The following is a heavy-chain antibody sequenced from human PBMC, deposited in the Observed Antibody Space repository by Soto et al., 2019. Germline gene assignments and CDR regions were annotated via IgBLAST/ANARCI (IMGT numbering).Heavy chain of an antibody. Sequence: SVKVSCKASGGTFSSYAISWVRQAPGQGLEWMGGIIPIFGTANYAQKFQGRVTITADESTSTAYMELSRLRSDDTAVYYCARSKRDCSSTSCYPLDYYYYYMDVWGKGTTVTVS. D-gene: IGHD2-2*01. CDR3: ARSKRDCSSTSCYPLDYYYYYMDV. V-gene: IGHV1-69*13. CDR1: GGTFSSYA. CDR2: IIPIFGTA. J-gene: IGHJ6*03.